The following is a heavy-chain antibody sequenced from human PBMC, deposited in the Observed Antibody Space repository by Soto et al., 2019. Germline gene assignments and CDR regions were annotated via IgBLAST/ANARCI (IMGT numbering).Heavy chain of an antibody. CDR2: ISGSGGST. Sequence: GGSLRLSCAASGFTFSSYAMSWVRQAPGKGLEWVSAISGSGGSTYYADSVKGRFTISRDNSKNTLYLQMNSLRAEDTAVYYCAKDFTTIFGVVIIGYYYYGMDVWGQGTTVT. CDR3: AKDFTTIFGVVIIGYYYYGMDV. CDR1: GFTFSSYA. V-gene: IGHV3-23*01. J-gene: IGHJ6*02. D-gene: IGHD3-3*01.